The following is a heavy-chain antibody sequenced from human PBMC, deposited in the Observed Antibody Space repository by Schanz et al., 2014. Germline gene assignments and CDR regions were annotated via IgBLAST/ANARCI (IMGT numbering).Heavy chain of an antibody. V-gene: IGHV1-2*04. J-gene: IGHJ4*02. CDR1: GYTFTGYY. CDR2: INPNSGTT. CDR3: ARGRTFDY. Sequence: QVQLVQSGAEMKKPGASVKVSCKASGYTFTGYYMHWVRQAPGQGLEWMGWINPNSGTTNYAQKFQGWVTMTRDTSISTAYMELRSLTSEDTAVYYCARGRTFDYWGQGTLVTVSS.